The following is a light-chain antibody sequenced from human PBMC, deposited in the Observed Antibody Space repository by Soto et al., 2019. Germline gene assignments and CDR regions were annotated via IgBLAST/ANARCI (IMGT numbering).Light chain of an antibody. J-gene: IGKJ3*01. CDR3: QQSYSTLIT. CDR2: AAS. CDR1: QSISSY. V-gene: IGKV1-39*01. Sequence: DIQMTQSPSSLSASVGDRVTITCRASQSISSYLNWYQQKPGKAPNLLIYAASGLQSGVPSRFSGSGYVTDFTLTISSLQPEDFATYYCQQSYSTLITFGPGTKVDIK.